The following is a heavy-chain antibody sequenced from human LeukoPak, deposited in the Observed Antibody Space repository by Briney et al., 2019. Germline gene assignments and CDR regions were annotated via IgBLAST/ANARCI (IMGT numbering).Heavy chain of an antibody. CDR3: TTEGSSGWYNAFDI. CDR2: IKAKAHGGTI. J-gene: IGHJ3*02. V-gene: IGHV3-15*01. D-gene: IGHD6-19*01. CDR1: GFTFINAW. Sequence: PGGSLRLSCAASGFTFINAWMAWVRQAPGKGLEWVGRIKAKAHGGTIEYAAPVKGRFTISRDDSQNTLYLQMNSLKTEDTAVYYCTTEGSSGWYNAFDIWGQGTMVTVSS.